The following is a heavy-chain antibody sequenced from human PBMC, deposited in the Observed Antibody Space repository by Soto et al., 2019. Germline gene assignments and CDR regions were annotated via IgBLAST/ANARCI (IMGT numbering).Heavy chain of an antibody. CDR2: ILYDGSNK. V-gene: IGHV3-33*01. CDR1: GFTFSSYG. J-gene: IGHJ4*02. D-gene: IGHD2-15*01. Sequence: GGSLRLSCAASGFTFSSYGMHWVRQAPGKGLEWVAVILYDGSNKYYADSVKGRFTISRDNSKNTLYLQMNSLRAEDTAVYYCAREGLLLGYFDYWGQGTLVTVSS. CDR3: AREGLLLGYFDY.